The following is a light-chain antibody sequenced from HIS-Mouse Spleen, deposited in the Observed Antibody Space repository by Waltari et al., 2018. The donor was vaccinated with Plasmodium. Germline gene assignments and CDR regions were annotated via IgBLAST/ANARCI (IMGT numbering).Light chain of an antibody. Sequence: DIQMTQSPSSLSASVGDRVTITCQASQDISNYLNWYQQKPGKAPKLLIYDASNLETGVPSRCSGSGSGTDFTLTISSLKPEDIATYYCQQYDNLPYTFGQGTKLEIK. J-gene: IGKJ2*01. CDR2: DAS. V-gene: IGKV1-33*01. CDR3: QQYDNLPYT. CDR1: QDISNY.